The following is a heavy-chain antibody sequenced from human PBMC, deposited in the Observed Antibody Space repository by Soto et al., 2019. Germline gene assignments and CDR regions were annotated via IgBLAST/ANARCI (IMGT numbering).Heavy chain of an antibody. CDR3: ARLDSRGFFDS. V-gene: IGHV4-59*08. CDR2: IYYNGST. J-gene: IGHJ4*02. D-gene: IGHD3-22*01. CDR1: GGSISSYY. Sequence: QVQLQESGPGLVKPSETLSLTCTVSGGSISSYYWSWIRQPPRKGLEWIGYIYYNGSTHHSPSLKSRIPTSVDTSQAQFSLTLSSVTAADTAVYYCARLDSRGFFDSWGQGTLVTVSS.